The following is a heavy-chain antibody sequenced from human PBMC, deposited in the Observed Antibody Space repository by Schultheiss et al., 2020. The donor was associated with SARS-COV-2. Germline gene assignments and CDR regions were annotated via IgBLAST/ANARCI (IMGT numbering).Heavy chain of an antibody. CDR2: IYTSGST. J-gene: IGHJ4*02. CDR1: GGSLSGYF. V-gene: IGHV4-4*07. Sequence: SETLSLTCSVSGGSLSGYFWSWIRQPAGKGLEWIGRIYTSGSTNYNPSLKSRVTISVDTSKNQFSLKLSSVTAADTAVYYCARGRVVVLAIIDSWGQGTLVTVSS. D-gene: IGHD2-15*01. CDR3: ARGRVVVLAIIDS.